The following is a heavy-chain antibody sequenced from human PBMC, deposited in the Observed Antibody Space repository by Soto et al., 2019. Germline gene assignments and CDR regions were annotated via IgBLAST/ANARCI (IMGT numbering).Heavy chain of an antibody. V-gene: IGHV1-69*13. CDR3: ARDLEVVVLGVDHYYYYGMDV. Sequence: GASVKVSCKTSGGTFSSFAISWLRQSPGQGLEWMGGIIPIFETANYAQKFQGRVTITADEITGTAYMELRSLRSEDTGVYYCARDLEVVVLGVDHYYYYGMDVWGQGTTVTVS. CDR2: IIPIFETA. D-gene: IGHD2-15*01. CDR1: GGTFSSFA. J-gene: IGHJ6*02.